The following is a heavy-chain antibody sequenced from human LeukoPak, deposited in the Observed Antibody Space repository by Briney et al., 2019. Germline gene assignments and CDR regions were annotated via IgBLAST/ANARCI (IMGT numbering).Heavy chain of an antibody. Sequence: PGGSLRLSCAASGFTFSSYAMSWVRQAPGKGLEWVSAISGSGGSTYYADSVKGRFTISRDNSKNTLYLQTNSLRAEDTAVYFCAKGPARLTTVTPFDYWGQGTLVTVSS. J-gene: IGHJ4*02. V-gene: IGHV3-23*01. CDR2: ISGSGGST. CDR1: GFTFSSYA. CDR3: AKGPARLTTVTPFDY. D-gene: IGHD4-17*01.